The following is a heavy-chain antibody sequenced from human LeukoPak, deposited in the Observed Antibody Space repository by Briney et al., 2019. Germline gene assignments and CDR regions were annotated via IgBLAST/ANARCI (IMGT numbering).Heavy chain of an antibody. Sequence: SETLSLTCAVSGGSISSSNWWSWVRQPPGKGLDWIGEIYHSGSTNYNPSLKSRVTISVDKSKNQFSLKLSSVTAADTAVYYCARGPDERTIRYFDWLYNYWGQGTLVTVSS. D-gene: IGHD3-9*01. CDR1: GGSISSSNW. J-gene: IGHJ4*02. V-gene: IGHV4-4*02. CDR3: ARGPDERTIRYFDWLYNY. CDR2: IYHSGST.